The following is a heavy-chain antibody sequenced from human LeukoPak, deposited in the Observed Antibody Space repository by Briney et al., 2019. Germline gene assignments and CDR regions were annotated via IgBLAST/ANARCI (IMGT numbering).Heavy chain of an antibody. D-gene: IGHD5-18*01. V-gene: IGHV4-59*01. Sequence: PSETLSLTCTVSGGSISSYYWSWIRQPPGKGLEWIGYIYYSGSTNYNPSLKSRVTISVDTSKNQFSLKLSSVTAADTAVYYCARESVGYSYGFGGYFDYWGQGTPVTVSS. J-gene: IGHJ4*02. CDR1: GGSISSYY. CDR2: IYYSGST. CDR3: ARESVGYSYGFGGYFDY.